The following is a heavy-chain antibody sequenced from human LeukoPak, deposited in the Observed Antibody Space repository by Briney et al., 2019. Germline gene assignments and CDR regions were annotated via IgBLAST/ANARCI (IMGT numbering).Heavy chain of an antibody. J-gene: IGHJ4*02. CDR1: GGSISSGDYY. Sequence: PSQTLSLTCTVSGGSISSGDYYWSWIRQPPGKGLEWIGYIYYSGSTYYNPSLKSRVTISVDTSKNQFSLKLSSVTAADTAVYYCARTIPGIAVAGTSPYFDYWGQGTLVTVSS. V-gene: IGHV4-30-4*01. CDR2: IYYSGST. CDR3: ARTIPGIAVAGTSPYFDY. D-gene: IGHD6-19*01.